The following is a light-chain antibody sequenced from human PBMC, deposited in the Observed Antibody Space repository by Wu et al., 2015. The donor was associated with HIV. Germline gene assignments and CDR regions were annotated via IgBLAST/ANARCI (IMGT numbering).Light chain of an antibody. CDR1: QSISIY. CDR2: DAS. V-gene: IGKV1-39*01. CDR3: QQSYSTPFA. J-gene: IGKJ3*01. Sequence: DIQMTQSPSSLSASVGDRVSITCRASQSISIYLNWYQHKPGKAPKLLIYDASSSQSGVPSRSSGSGFGTEFTLSISSLQPEDFATYYCQQSYSTPFAFGPGTRVDLK.